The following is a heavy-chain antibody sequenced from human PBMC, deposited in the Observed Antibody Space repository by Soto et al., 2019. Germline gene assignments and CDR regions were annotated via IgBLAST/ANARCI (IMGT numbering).Heavy chain of an antibody. CDR1: GFTVSSNY. Sequence: EVQLVESGGGLVQPGGSLRLSCAASGFTVSSNYMSWVRQAPGKGLEWVSIIYSGGTTYYADSVKGRFTISRDNSKNPLYLQMNSLGAEDTAVYYCASFGELVSDAFDIWGQGTMVTVSS. V-gene: IGHV3-66*01. J-gene: IGHJ3*02. D-gene: IGHD3-10*01. CDR2: IYSGGTT. CDR3: ASFGELVSDAFDI.